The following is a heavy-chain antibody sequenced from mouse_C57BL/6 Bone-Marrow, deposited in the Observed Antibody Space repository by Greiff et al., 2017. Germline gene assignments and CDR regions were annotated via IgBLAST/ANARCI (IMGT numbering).Heavy chain of an antibody. J-gene: IGHJ2*01. CDR3: ARRGYLLDY. V-gene: IGHV5-6*02. Sequence: EVMLVESGGDLVKPGGSLKLSCAASGFTFSSYGMSWVRQTPDQRLEWVETISSGGSYTYYPDSVKGRFTISRDNAKNTLYLQMSSLKSEDTAMYYCARRGYLLDYWGQGTTLTVSS. CDR1: GFTFSSYG. D-gene: IGHD5-1*01. CDR2: ISSGGSYT.